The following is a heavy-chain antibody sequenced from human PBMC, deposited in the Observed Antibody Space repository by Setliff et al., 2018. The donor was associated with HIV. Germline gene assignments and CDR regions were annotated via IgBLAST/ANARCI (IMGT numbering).Heavy chain of an antibody. Sequence: LRLSCAASGFTFSRYAMTWVRQAPGKGLEWVSAISGSGIGSYYPDSVKGRFTISRDNSKNTLFLQMNSLRAEDTAVYYCAKDPLMWGGSYYYFDYWGQGTLVTVSS. CDR3: AKDPLMWGGSYYYFDY. V-gene: IGHV3-23*01. CDR1: GFTFSRYA. D-gene: IGHD1-26*01. CDR2: ISGSGIGS. J-gene: IGHJ4*02.